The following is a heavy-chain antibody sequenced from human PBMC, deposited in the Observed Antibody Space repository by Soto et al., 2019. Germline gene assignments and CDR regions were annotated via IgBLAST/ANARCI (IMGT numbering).Heavy chain of an antibody. CDR2: IYYSGST. V-gene: IGHV4-39*01. Sequence: SETLSLTCTVSGGSISSSSYYWGWIRQPPGKGLEWIGSIYYSGSTYYNPSLKSRVTISVDTSKNQFSLKLSSVTAADTAVYYCASRLFRATKGQPVGDVWGQGTTVTVSS. J-gene: IGHJ6*02. CDR1: GGSISSSSYY. CDR3: ASRLFRATKGQPVGDV. D-gene: IGHD2-8*01.